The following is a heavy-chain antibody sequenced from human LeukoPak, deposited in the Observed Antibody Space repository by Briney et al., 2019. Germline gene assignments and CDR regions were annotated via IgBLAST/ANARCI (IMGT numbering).Heavy chain of an antibody. J-gene: IGHJ6*03. V-gene: IGHV3-7*01. D-gene: IGHD6-13*01. Sequence: GGSLRLSCAASGFTFSSYWMSWVRQAPGKGLEWVANIKQDGSEKYYVDSVKGRFTISRDNAKNSLYLQMNSLRAEDTAVYYCARDFWVAAAGSSGPLNYYYYMDVWGKGTTVTVSS. CDR3: ARDFWVAAAGSSGPLNYYYYMDV. CDR1: GFTFSSYW. CDR2: IKQDGSEK.